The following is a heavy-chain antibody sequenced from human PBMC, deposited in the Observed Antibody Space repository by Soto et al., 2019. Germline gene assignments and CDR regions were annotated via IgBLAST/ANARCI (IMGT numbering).Heavy chain of an antibody. CDR3: AHRLTGTPYYYYGMDV. J-gene: IGHJ6*02. D-gene: IGHD1-7*01. Sequence: GSGPTLVNPTQTLTLTCTFSGFSLSTSGVGVGWIRQPPGKALEWLALIYWDDDKRYSPSLKSRLTITKDTSKNQVVLTMTNMDPVDTATYYCAHRLTGTPYYYYGMDVWGQGTTVTVSS. V-gene: IGHV2-5*02. CDR1: GFSLSTSGVG. CDR2: IYWDDDK.